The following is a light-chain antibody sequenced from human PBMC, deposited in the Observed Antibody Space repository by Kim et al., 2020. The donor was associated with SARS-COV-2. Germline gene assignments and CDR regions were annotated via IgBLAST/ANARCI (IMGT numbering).Light chain of an antibody. CDR3: QAWDSGTAVV. CDR2: QDT. V-gene: IGLV3-1*01. CDR1: ELGDKY. J-gene: IGLJ2*01. Sequence: SYELTQPPSVSVSPGQTASITCSGDELGDKYVFWYQQKPGQSPVLVIYQDTKRPSGIPERFSASNSGNTATLTISGTQATDEADYYCQAWDSGTAVVFG.